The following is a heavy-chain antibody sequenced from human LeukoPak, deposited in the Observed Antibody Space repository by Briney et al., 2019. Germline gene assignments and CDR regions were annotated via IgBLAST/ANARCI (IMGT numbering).Heavy chain of an antibody. CDR1: GFTFSSYW. Sequence: GGSLRLSCAASGFTFSSYWMSWVRQAPGKGLEWVSAISGSGGSTYYADSVKGRFTISRDNSKNTLYLQMNSLRAEDTAVYYCAKARFQAVAGKRPYYFDYWGQGTLVTVSS. CDR3: AKARFQAVAGKRPYYFDY. D-gene: IGHD6-19*01. CDR2: ISGSGGST. J-gene: IGHJ4*02. V-gene: IGHV3-23*01.